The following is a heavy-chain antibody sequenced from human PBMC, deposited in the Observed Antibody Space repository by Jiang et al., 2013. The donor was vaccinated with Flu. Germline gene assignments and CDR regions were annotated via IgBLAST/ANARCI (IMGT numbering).Heavy chain of an antibody. CDR2: ISYSGVT. Sequence: VKPSETLSLTCTVSGGSISTYYWSWIRQSPGKGLGWIGYISYSGVTGYNPSLRSRITMSIDTPRNQFFLQLSSVTAADSAMYYCARDLDYDSDYSDAFDMWGQGTLVTVSS. CDR1: GGSISTYY. V-gene: IGHV4-59*01. D-gene: IGHD3-22*01. CDR3: ARDLDYDSDYSDAFDM. J-gene: IGHJ3*02.